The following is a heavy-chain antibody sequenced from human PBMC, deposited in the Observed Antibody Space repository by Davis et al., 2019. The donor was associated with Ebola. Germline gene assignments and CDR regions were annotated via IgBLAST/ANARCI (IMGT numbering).Heavy chain of an antibody. Sequence: GGSLRLSCAASGFTFSSYAMHWVRQAPGKGLEWVAVISYDGSNKYYADSVKGRFIISRDNAKNSLYLQMNSLRAEDTAVYYCARRSSQALDWGQGTLVTVSS. J-gene: IGHJ4*02. D-gene: IGHD6-6*01. CDR3: ARRSSQALD. V-gene: IGHV3-30-3*01. CDR1: GFTFSSYA. CDR2: ISYDGSNK.